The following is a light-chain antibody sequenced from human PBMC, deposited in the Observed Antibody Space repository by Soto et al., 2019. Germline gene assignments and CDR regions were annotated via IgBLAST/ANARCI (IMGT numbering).Light chain of an antibody. V-gene: IGLV2-11*01. CDR3: CSYADTYTYV. Sequence: QSALTQPRSVSGSPGQSVTISCTGTSSDVGTYDYVSWYQQHPGRAPKLLIYDVAKRPSGVPDRFSGSKSGNTASLTISGLQAEDEADYYCCSYADTYTYVFGPGTKLTVL. CDR1: SSDVGTYDY. CDR2: DVA. J-gene: IGLJ1*01.